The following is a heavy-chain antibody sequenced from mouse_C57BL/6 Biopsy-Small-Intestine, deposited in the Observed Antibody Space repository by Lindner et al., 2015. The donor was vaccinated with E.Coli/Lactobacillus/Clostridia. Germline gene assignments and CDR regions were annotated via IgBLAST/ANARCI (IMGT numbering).Heavy chain of an antibody. CDR1: GYTFTGYW. CDR2: ILPGSGST. D-gene: IGHD3-2*02. CDR3: ARALDSSGYDYFDY. J-gene: IGHJ2*01. Sequence: VQLQESGAELARPGASVKLSCKATGYTFTGYWIEWVKQRPGHGLEWIGEILPGSGSTNYNEKFKDKATFTADTSSNTAYMQLSSLTTEDSAIYYCARALDSSGYDYFDYWGQGTTLTVSS. V-gene: IGHV1-9*01.